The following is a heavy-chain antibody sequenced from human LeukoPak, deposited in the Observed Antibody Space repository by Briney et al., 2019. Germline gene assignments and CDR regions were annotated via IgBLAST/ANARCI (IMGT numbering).Heavy chain of an antibody. J-gene: IGHJ3*02. CDR1: GFTFSSYA. Sequence: GGSLRLSCAASGFTFSSYAMHWVRQAPGKGLEWVAVISYDGSNKYYADSVKGRFTISRDNSKNTLYLQLNSLRAEDTAVYYCARDPLLHTAGAFDIWGQGTMVTVSS. V-gene: IGHV3-30-3*01. D-gene: IGHD5-18*01. CDR2: ISYDGSNK. CDR3: ARDPLLHTAGAFDI.